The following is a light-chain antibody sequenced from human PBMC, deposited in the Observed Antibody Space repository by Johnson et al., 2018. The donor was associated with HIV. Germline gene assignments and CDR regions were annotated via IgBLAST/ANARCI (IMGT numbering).Light chain of an antibody. CDR3: GTWDNSLSTGGV. Sequence: QSVLTQSPSVSVAPGQKVTISCSGSSSNIWNNYVSWYQQLPGTAPKLLIYENNKRPSGIPDRFSGSKSGTSATLGITGLQTGDEADYYCGTWDNSLSTGGVFGTGTKVTVL. J-gene: IGLJ1*01. V-gene: IGLV1-51*02. CDR2: ENN. CDR1: SSNIWNNY.